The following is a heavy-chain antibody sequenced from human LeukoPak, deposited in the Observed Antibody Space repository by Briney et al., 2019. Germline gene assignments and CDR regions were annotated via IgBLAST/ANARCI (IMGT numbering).Heavy chain of an antibody. D-gene: IGHD6-19*01. Sequence: ASVKVSCKASGYTFTSYGISWVRQAPGQGLEWMGWISAYNGNTNYAQKLQGRVTMTTDTSTSTAYMELSRLRSDDTAVYYCARGATHRSSGWYRYWGQGTLVTVSS. CDR3: ARGATHRSSGWYRY. J-gene: IGHJ4*02. CDR2: ISAYNGNT. CDR1: GYTFTSYG. V-gene: IGHV1-18*01.